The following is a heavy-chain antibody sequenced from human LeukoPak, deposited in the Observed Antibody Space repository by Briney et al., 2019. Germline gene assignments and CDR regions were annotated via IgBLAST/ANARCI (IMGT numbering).Heavy chain of an antibody. CDR2: ISSGGGRT. J-gene: IGHJ3*02. CDR1: GHLFSSYP. V-gene: IGHV3-64D*06. Sequence: GRSLRLSCSASGHLFSSYPMQWVPQAPGKGLEYVSAISSGGGRTYYADSVRRSYTISRDNSKNTLYLHMSSLRAEDTAMYYCRGATASGDGFDIWGQGTMVTVSS. D-gene: IGHD3-3*01. CDR3: RGATASGDGFDI.